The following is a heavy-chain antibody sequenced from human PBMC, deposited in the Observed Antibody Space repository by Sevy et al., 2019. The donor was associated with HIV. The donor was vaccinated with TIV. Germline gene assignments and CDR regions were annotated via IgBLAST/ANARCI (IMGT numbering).Heavy chain of an antibody. J-gene: IGHJ2*01. CDR1: GFIFSDYA. CDR3: AKFGDYYDSGGYYWYVYF. D-gene: IGHD3-22*01. Sequence: GGSLRLSCAASGFIFSDYAMSWVRQAPGKGLEWVSSISGGDDSTYYADSVKGRFTVSRDNSKNTLYLQMNTLRAEDTALYYCAKFGDYYDSGGYYWYVYFWGRGTLVTVSS. CDR2: ISGGDDST. V-gene: IGHV3-23*01.